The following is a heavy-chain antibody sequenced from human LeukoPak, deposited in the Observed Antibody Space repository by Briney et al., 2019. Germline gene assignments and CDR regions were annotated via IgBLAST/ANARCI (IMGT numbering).Heavy chain of an antibody. CDR1: GFTFSSYS. CDR3: AKPAAQYFFDY. D-gene: IGHD6-6*01. V-gene: IGHV3-48*01. J-gene: IGHJ4*02. Sequence: GGSLRLSCAASGFTFSSYSMNWVRQAPGKGLEWVSYISSSSSTIYYADSVKGRFTISRDNAKNSLYLQMNSLRAEDTAIYYCAKPAAQYFFDYWGQGTLVTVSS. CDR2: ISSSSSTI.